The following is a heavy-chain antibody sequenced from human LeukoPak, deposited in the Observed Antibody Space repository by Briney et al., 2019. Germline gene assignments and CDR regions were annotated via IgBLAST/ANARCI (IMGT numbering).Heavy chain of an antibody. CDR2: IYYSGST. Sequence: SETLSLTCTVSGGSISSYYWSWIRQPPGKGLEWIGYIYYSGSTYYNPSLKSRVTISVDTSKNQFSLKLSSVTAADTAVYYCARRGASGYYFYYFDYWGQGTLVTVSS. V-gene: IGHV4-59*12. CDR3: ARRGASGYYFYYFDY. J-gene: IGHJ4*02. D-gene: IGHD3-22*01. CDR1: GGSISSYY.